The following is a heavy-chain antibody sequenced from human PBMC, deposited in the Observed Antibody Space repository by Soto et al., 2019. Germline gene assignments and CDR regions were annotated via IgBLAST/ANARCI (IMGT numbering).Heavy chain of an antibody. CDR2: IYHSVST. CDR3: ARSPRSIAAGGMDY. D-gene: IGHD6-13*01. CDR1: GGSISSSNF. V-gene: IGHV4-4*02. J-gene: IGHJ4*02. Sequence: QVQLQESGPGLVKPSGTLSLTCAVSGGSISSSNFGTWVRQPPWKGLEWIGEIYHSVSTNYNPSRKSRVAISVDKSKNQFSLKVTSVTAADTAVYYCARSPRSIAAGGMDYWGQGIMVTVSS.